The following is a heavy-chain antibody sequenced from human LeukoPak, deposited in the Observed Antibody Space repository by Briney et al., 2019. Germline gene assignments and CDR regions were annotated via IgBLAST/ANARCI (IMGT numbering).Heavy chain of an antibody. J-gene: IGHJ4*02. CDR1: GFTFSDSY. D-gene: IGHD2-2*01. CDR3: ARALHPIVVVPAAIYYFDY. V-gene: IGHV3-11*04. Sequence: GGSLRLSCAASGFTFSDSYMTWIRQAPGKGLEWVSFISNTGDSIYYADSVKGRFTISRDNAKNSLYLQMNSLRAEDTAVYYCARALHPIVVVPAAIYYFDYWGQGTLVTVSS. CDR2: ISNTGDSI.